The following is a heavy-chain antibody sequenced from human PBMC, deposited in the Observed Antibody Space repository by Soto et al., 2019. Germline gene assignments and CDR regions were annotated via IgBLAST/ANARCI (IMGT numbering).Heavy chain of an antibody. Sequence: GGSLRLSCAASGFTFSNAWINWVRQAPGKGLEWVGRIKSKTDGGTTDFAATVKGRFAISRDDSKNMVYLQMNSLKTEDTAVKYCSSGCNICYVNVRFDYWGQGTLVTVSS. CDR1: GFTFSNAW. CDR3: SSGCNICYVNVRFDY. D-gene: IGHD2-15*01. V-gene: IGHV3-15*07. CDR2: IKSKTDGGTT. J-gene: IGHJ4*02.